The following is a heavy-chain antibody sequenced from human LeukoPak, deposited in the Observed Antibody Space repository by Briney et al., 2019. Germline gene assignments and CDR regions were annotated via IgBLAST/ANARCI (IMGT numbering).Heavy chain of an antibody. V-gene: IGHV1-2*02. J-gene: IGHJ3*02. CDR2: INPNSGGT. Sequence: ASVKVSCKASGYTFTGYFMHWVRQAPGQGLEWMGWINPNSGGTIYAQKFQGRVTMTRDTSISTAYMELSRLRSDDTAVYYCARVEYQLLYAFDIWGQGTMVTVSS. CDR3: ARVEYQLLYAFDI. D-gene: IGHD2-2*01. CDR1: GYTFTGYF.